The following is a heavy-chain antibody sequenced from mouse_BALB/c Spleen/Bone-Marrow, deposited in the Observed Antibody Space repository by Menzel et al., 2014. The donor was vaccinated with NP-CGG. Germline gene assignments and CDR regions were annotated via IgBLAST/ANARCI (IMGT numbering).Heavy chain of an antibody. J-gene: IGHJ1*01. Sequence: EVMLVESGGGLVHPGGSLKLSCAASGFDFSSYWMSWVRQAPGKGLEWIGEINPDSSTINYTPSLKDKFIISRDNAKNTLYLKMNKVRSEDTALYYCERLNYYGNLFVWGAGTTVTVST. CDR1: GFDFSSYW. CDR3: ERLNYYGNLFV. V-gene: IGHV4-1*02. CDR2: INPDSSTI. D-gene: IGHD1-1*01.